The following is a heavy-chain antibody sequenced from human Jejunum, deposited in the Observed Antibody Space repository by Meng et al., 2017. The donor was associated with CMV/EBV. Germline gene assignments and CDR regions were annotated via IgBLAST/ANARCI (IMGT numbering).Heavy chain of an antibody. D-gene: IGHD2-21*01. CDR3: ARDKCGADCQLELFDS. V-gene: IGHV1-2*02. CDR1: GYSCREHH. Sequence: GYSCREHHKCGVQQVHGKGLEWMGWINTSSGDTKFAEKFRDRVTMTRDLSNNTAYMEVSSLRADDTAVYFCARDKCGADCQLELFDSWGLGTLVTVSS. J-gene: IGHJ5*01. CDR2: INTSSGDT.